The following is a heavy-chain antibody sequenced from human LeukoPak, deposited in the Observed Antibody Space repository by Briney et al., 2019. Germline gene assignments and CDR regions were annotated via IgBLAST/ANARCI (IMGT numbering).Heavy chain of an antibody. CDR3: ARDSPIAAAGFFHAFDI. V-gene: IGHV4-59*01. D-gene: IGHD6-13*01. CDR1: GGSISSYY. CDR2: IYYSGST. Sequence: SETLSLTCTVSGGSISSYYWSWIRQPPGKGLEWIRYIYYSGSTNYNPSLKSRVTISVDTSKNQFSLKLSSVTAADTAVYYCARDSPIAAAGFFHAFDIWGQGIMVTVSS. J-gene: IGHJ3*02.